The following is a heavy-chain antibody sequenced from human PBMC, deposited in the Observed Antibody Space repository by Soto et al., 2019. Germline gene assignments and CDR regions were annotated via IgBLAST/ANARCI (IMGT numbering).Heavy chain of an antibody. CDR2: INAGNGNT. Sequence: ASVKVSCKASGYTFSSYAMHWVRQAPRQRLEWMGWINAGNGNTKYSQKFQGRVTITRDTSASTAYMELSSLRSEDTAVYYCASKGHDYGDYGYAFDIWGQGTMVTVSS. V-gene: IGHV1-3*01. J-gene: IGHJ3*02. CDR3: ASKGHDYGDYGYAFDI. D-gene: IGHD4-17*01. CDR1: GYTFSSYA.